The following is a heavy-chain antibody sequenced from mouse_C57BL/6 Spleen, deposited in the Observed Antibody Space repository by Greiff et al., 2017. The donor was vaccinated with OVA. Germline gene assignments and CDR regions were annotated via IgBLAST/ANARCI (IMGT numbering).Heavy chain of an antibody. D-gene: IGHD2-3*01. J-gene: IGHJ2*01. Sequence: EVKLLESGAGLVKPGASLKLSCAASGSTFSSYAMSWVRQTPEKRLEWVATISDGGSYTYYPDNVKGRFTISRDNAKNNLYLQMSHLKSEDTAMYYCARGWLPDYWGQGTTLTVSS. V-gene: IGHV5-4*03. CDR3: ARGWLPDY. CDR2: ISDGGSYT. CDR1: GSTFSSYA.